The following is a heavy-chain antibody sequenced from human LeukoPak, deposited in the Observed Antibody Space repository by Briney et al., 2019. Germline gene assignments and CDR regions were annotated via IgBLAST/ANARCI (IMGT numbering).Heavy chain of an antibody. D-gene: IGHD1-7*01. CDR3: ARGGSWNYLY. Sequence: SETLSLTCTVSGGSINSYYWSWIRQPPGKGLEWIGYIYCSGSTNYNPSLKSRVSISVDTSKNQFSLELSSVTAAGTAVYYCARGGSWNYLYWGQGTLVTVSS. V-gene: IGHV4-59*01. CDR2: IYCSGST. J-gene: IGHJ4*02. CDR1: GGSINSYY.